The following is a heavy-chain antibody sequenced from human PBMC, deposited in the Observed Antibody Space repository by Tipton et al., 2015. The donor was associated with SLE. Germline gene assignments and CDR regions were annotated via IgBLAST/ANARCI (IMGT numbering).Heavy chain of an antibody. D-gene: IGHD1-26*01. CDR1: GGSISSYY. V-gene: IGHV4-59*01. CDR2: IYYSGST. Sequence: TLSLTCTVSGGSISSYYWSWIRQPPGKGLEWIGYIYYSGSTNYNPSLKSRVTISVDTSRNQFSLKLSSVTAADTAVYYCASLAGATAPFDSWGQGTLVTVSS. CDR3: ASLAGATAPFDS. J-gene: IGHJ4*02.